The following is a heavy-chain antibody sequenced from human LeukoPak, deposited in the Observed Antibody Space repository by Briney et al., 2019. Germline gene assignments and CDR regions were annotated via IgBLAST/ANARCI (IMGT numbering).Heavy chain of an antibody. J-gene: IGHJ6*03. Sequence: SETLSLTCTVSGGSISSYYWSWIRQPPGKGLEWIGYIYYSGSTNYNPSLKSRVTMSIDNSKHHFSLSLTSVTAADTAVYYCAREGSRRLYMDVWGRGTTVTVSS. CDR1: GGSISSYY. D-gene: IGHD6-25*01. CDR2: IYYSGST. CDR3: AREGSRRLYMDV. V-gene: IGHV4-59*12.